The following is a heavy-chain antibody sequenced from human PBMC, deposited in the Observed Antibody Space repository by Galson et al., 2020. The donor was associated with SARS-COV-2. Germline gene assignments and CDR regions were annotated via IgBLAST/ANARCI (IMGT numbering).Heavy chain of an antibody. CDR2: NSAYNVNT. V-gene: IGHV1-18*01. CDR3: AMRSVVTAIDY. D-gene: IGHD2-21*02. CDR1: GYTFTSYC. J-gene: IGHJ4*02. Sequence: SSVKVSCKASGYTFTSYCISLVRQAPRQGREWMGWNSAYNVNTNYAQKLQGRVTMTTDTTTSTAYMELRSMRSDDTAVYYCAMRSVVTAIDYWGQGTLVTVSS.